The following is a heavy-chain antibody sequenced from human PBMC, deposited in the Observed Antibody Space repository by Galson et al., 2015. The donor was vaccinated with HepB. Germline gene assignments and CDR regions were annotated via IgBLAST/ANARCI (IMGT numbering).Heavy chain of an antibody. CDR2: IRYDGSNK. CDR3: AKDGKDNWNGDYFDY. CDR1: GFTFSSYG. D-gene: IGHD1-1*01. V-gene: IGHV3-30*02. J-gene: IGHJ4*02. Sequence: SLRLSCAASGFTFSSYGMHWVRQAPGKGLEWVAFIRYDGSNKYYADSVKGRFTISRDNSKNTLYLQMNSLRAEDTAVYYCAKDGKDNWNGDYFDYWGQGTLVTVSS.